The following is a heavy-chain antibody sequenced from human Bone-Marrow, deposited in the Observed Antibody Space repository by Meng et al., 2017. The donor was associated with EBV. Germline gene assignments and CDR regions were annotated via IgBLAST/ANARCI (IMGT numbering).Heavy chain of an antibody. CDR1: GGPFRNYA. D-gene: IGHD3-10*01. Sequence: QVQLVRSAVEVKKPGSSVQVSCKTSGGPFRNYAVSWVRQAPGQGLEWLGGFLPTLGAPNYAQKFHGRVTITADESTSTHYMDLSSLRSDDTAVYYCASESGRGYTPDYWGQGTLVTVSS. V-gene: IGHV1-69*01. J-gene: IGHJ4*02. CDR3: ASESGRGYTPDY. CDR2: FLPTLGAP.